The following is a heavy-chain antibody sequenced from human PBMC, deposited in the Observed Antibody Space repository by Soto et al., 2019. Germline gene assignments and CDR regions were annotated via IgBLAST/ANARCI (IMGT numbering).Heavy chain of an antibody. CDR3: ARPIPRWSYHYGMDV. J-gene: IGHJ6*02. Sequence: QLVESGGRGVQPGRSLRLSCAASEFTFTSYAMHWVRQAPGRGLEWVAFISFDGTSEYYADSVKGRFIISRDNSKTMVYLQMNSLRPDDTAIYYCARPIPRWSYHYGMDVWGQGTTVTVSS. V-gene: IGHV3-30-3*01. CDR2: ISFDGTSE. D-gene: IGHD2-15*01. CDR1: EFTFTSYA.